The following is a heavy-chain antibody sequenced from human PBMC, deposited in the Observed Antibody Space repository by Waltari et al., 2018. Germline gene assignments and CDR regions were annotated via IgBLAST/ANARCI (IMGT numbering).Heavy chain of an antibody. J-gene: IGHJ3*02. D-gene: IGHD3-22*01. CDR1: GYTFTVYY. V-gene: IGHV1-2*02. Sequence: QVQLVHSGAEVKKPGASVKVSCQASGYTFTVYYMHWVRQAPGQGLEWMGWINPNSGGTNYAQKVQGRVTMTRDTDISTAYMELSRLRSDETAVYYWARITRIVGARTEVEAFDIWGQGTMGTVSS. CDR2: INPNSGGT. CDR3: ARITRIVGARTEVEAFDI.